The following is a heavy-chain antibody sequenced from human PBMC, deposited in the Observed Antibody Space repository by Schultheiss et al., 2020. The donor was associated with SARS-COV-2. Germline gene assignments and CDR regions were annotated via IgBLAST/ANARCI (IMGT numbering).Heavy chain of an antibody. Sequence: GGSLRLSCAASGFTFSSYGMHWVRQAPGKGLEWVAVIWYDGSNKYYADSVKGRFTISRDNSKNTLYLQMNSLRAEDTAVYYCARDSSWRRGFSYGPIDYYYMDVWGKGTKVTVSS. CDR2: IWYDGSNK. V-gene: IGHV3-33*01. CDR1: GFTFSSYG. J-gene: IGHJ6*03. D-gene: IGHD5-18*01. CDR3: ARDSSWRRGFSYGPIDYYYMDV.